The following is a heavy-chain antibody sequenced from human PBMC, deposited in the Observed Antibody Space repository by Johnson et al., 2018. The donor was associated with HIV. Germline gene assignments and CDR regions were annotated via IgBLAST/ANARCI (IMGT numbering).Heavy chain of an antibody. V-gene: IGHV3-7*01. CDR2: IKQDGSEK. Sequence: VQLVESGGGLVQPGGSLRLSCAASGFTFSSYWMSWVRQAPGKGLEWVANIKQDGSEKYYVDSVKGRFTISRDNANNSLYLQKNSLRAEDTAVYYFARDTTFDEYDRSGHQETEACDIWGQGTMVTVSS. J-gene: IGHJ3*02. CDR1: GFTFSSYW. D-gene: IGHD3-22*01. CDR3: ARDTTFDEYDRSGHQETEACDI.